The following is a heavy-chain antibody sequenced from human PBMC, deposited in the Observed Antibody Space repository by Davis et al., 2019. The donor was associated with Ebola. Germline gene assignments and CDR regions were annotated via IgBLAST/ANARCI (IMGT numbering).Heavy chain of an antibody. CDR3: VSRRVLGEY. Sequence: ESLTLSCAASGFTFTNYAMSWVRQTPGKGLEWVSAISSNGGSTYYADSVKGRFTISRDNSKNTLYLQMSSLRAEDTAVYYCVSRRVLGEYWGQGTLVTVSS. J-gene: IGHJ4*02. CDR2: ISSNGGST. V-gene: IGHV3-64D*06. D-gene: IGHD3-3*02. CDR1: GFTFTNYA.